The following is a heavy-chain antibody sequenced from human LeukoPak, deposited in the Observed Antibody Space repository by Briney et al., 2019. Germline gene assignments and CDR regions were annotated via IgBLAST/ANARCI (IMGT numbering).Heavy chain of an antibody. D-gene: IGHD6-19*01. Sequence: ASVKVSCKVSGYTPTELSMHWVRPAPGKGLEWMGGFDPEDGETIYAQKFQGRVTMTEDTSTDTAYMELSSLRSEDTAVYYCATSWVRSSGWYYFDYWGQGTLVTVSS. CDR2: FDPEDGET. CDR3: ATSWVRSSGWYYFDY. V-gene: IGHV1-24*01. CDR1: GYTPTELS. J-gene: IGHJ4*02.